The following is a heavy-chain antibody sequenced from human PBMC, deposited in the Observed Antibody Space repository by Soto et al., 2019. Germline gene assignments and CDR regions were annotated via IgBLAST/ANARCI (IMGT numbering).Heavy chain of an antibody. V-gene: IGHV3-64D*06. J-gene: IGHJ4*02. CDR1: GFTFSSYA. Sequence: LRLSCSASGFTFSSYAMHWVRQAPGKGLEYVSAISSNGGSTYYADSVKGRFTISRDNSKNTLYLQMSSLRAEDTAVYYCVKDLTSIAARPLPYWGQGTLVTVSS. CDR2: ISSNGGST. D-gene: IGHD6-6*01. CDR3: VKDLTSIAARPLPY.